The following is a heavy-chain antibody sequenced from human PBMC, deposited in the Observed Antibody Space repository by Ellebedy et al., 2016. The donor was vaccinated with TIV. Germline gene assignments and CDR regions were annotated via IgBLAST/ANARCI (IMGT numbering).Heavy chain of an antibody. Sequence: AASVKVSCKASGYTFTNYGISWVRQAPGQGLEWMGWISGYNGNTYSAQKLQGRVTMTTDTSTNTAYMELRSLRSDDTAVYCCARLNWASREAFDVWGQGTIVTVSS. CDR3: ARLNWASREAFDV. V-gene: IGHV1-18*04. J-gene: IGHJ3*01. D-gene: IGHD7-27*01. CDR1: GYTFTNYG. CDR2: ISGYNGNT.